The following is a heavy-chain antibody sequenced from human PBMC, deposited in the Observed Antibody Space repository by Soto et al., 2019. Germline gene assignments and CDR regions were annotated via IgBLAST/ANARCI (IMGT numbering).Heavy chain of an antibody. CDR1: GGSIGGAGYS. J-gene: IGHJ5*02. D-gene: IGHD3-10*01. Sequence: SETLSLTCAVSGGSIGGAGYSWSWIRQPPGGGLDWIGYIYESGTILYNPSLRTRLTISLNWSDKQFSLTLNSVTAADTAVYYCARAQFYSGSGNYHNLMFDPWGQGTQVTVSS. CDR3: ARAQFYSGSGNYHNLMFDP. V-gene: IGHV4-30-2*01. CDR2: IYESGTI.